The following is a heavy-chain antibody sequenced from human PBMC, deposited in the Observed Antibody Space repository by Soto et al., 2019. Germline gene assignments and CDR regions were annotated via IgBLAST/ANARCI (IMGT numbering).Heavy chain of an antibody. D-gene: IGHD6-19*01. CDR2: ISYSGST. CDR1: GGSISSYY. CDR3: ARDLIEQWLDPHGTATPLVY. J-gene: IGHJ4*02. V-gene: IGHV4-59*01. Sequence: SETLSLTCTVSGGSISSYYWSWIRQPPGKGLEWIGYISYSGSTNYNPSLKSRVTISVDTSKNQFSLKLSSVTAADTAVYYCARDLIEQWLDPHGTATPLVYWGQGTLVTVSS.